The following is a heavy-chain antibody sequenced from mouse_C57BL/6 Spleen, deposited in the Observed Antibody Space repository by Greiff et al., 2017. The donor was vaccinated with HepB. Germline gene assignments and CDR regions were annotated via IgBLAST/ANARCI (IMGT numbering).Heavy chain of an antibody. CDR1: GYTFTDYN. D-gene: IGHD1-1*01. J-gene: IGHJ4*01. CDR2: INPNNGGT. Sequence: EVQLQQPGPELVKPGASVKIPCKASGYTFTDYNMDWVKQSHGKSLEWIGDINPNNGGTIYNQKFKGKATLTVDKSSSTAYMELRSLTSEDTAVYYCARGDDYGSSYVRVDYAMDYWGQGTSVTVSS. V-gene: IGHV1-18*01. CDR3: ARGDDYGSSYVRVDYAMDY.